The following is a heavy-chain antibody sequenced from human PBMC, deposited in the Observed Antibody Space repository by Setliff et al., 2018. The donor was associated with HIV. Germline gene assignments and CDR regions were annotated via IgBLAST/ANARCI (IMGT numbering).Heavy chain of an antibody. D-gene: IGHD2-2*01. J-gene: IGHJ3*02. CDR1: GGSISSGSYY. V-gene: IGHV4-61*02. CDR3: ARDGCTSTSCYFIRAFDT. Sequence: SETLSLTCTVSGGSISSGSYYWSWIRQPAGKGLEWIGRIYTSGSTNYNPSLKSRVTISVDTSKNQFSLKLSSVTAADTAVYYCARDGCTSTSCYFIRAFDTWGQGTMVTVSS. CDR2: IYTSGST.